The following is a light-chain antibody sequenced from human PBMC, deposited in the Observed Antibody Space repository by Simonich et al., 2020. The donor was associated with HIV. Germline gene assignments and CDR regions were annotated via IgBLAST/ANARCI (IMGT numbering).Light chain of an antibody. CDR1: QSVLYNSNNKNY. CDR2: WAS. V-gene: IGKV4-1*01. J-gene: IGKJ1*01. CDR3: QQYYSTPPT. Sequence: DIVMTQSPDSLAVSLGERATINCKSSQSVLYNSNNKNYLAWYQQKPGQPPKLLIYWASTRESGVPDRFSGSGSGTDFTLTISSLQAEDVAIYYCQQYYSTPPTFSQGTKVEIK.